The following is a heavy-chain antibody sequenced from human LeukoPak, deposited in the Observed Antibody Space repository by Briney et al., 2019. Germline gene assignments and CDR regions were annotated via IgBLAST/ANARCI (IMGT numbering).Heavy chain of an antibody. CDR2: IDNAGSIT. Sequence: GGSLRLSCAASGFTFSNYWIHWVRQAPGKGLVWVSRIDNAGSITTYADSVKGRFTISRDNAENTLYLQMNSLRAEDTAVYYCARGMSSGSRYGFDPWGQGNLVTVSS. D-gene: IGHD6-19*01. CDR3: ARGMSSGSRYGFDP. V-gene: IGHV3-74*03. J-gene: IGHJ5*02. CDR1: GFTFSNYW.